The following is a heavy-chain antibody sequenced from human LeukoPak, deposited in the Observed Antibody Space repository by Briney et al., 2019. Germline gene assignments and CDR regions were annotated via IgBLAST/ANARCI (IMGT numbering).Heavy chain of an antibody. J-gene: IGHJ5*02. CDR2: IIHSGST. V-gene: IGHV4-34*12. D-gene: IGHD2-2*02. Sequence: SETLSLTCAVYGGSFSGYYWSWIRQPPGKGLEWIGEIIHSGSTNYNPSLKSRVTISVDTSKNQFSLKLSSVTAADTAVYYCARVGVVVVPAAIRWFDPWGQGTLVTVSS. CDR1: GGSFSGYY. CDR3: ARVGVVVVPAAIRWFDP.